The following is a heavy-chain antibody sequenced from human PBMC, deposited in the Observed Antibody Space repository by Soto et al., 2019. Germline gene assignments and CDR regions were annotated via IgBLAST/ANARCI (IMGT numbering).Heavy chain of an antibody. CDR1: GGSISSYY. J-gene: IGHJ5*02. CDR3: ARGKRFLFDP. CDR2: IYYSGST. Sequence: SETLSLTCTVSGGSISSYYWSWIRQPPGKGLEWIGYIYYSGSTNYNPSLKSRVTISVDTSKNQFSLKLSSVTAADTAVYYCARGKRFLFDPWGQGTLVTVSS. D-gene: IGHD3-3*01. V-gene: IGHV4-59*01.